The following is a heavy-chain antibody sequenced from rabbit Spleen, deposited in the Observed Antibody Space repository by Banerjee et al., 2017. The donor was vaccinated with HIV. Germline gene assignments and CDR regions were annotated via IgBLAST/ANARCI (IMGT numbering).Heavy chain of an antibody. D-gene: IGHD8-1*01. CDR2: IYTGSSAST. Sequence: QSLEESGGDRVKPGASLTLTCAASGFSFSSSYYMCWVRQAPGKGLEWIGCIYTGSSASTAYASWAKGRFIMSRTSSTKVTLQMTSLTAADTASYFCARDAGSGDYIDVYFNLWGQGTLVTVS. V-gene: IGHV1S40*01. J-gene: IGHJ4*01. CDR1: GFSFSSSYY. CDR3: ARDAGSGDYIDVYFNL.